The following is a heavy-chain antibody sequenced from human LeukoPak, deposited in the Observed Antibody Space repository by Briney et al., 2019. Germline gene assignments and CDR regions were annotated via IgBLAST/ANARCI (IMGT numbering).Heavy chain of an antibody. V-gene: IGHV4-39*07. CDR1: GGSISSSSYY. Sequence: SETLSLTCTVSGGSISSSSYYWGWIRQPPGKGLEWIGSIYYSGSTYYNPSLKSRVTISVDTSKNQFSLKLSSVTAADTAVYYCARDYYGSGSWNWFDPWGRGTLVTVSS. J-gene: IGHJ5*02. CDR2: IYYSGST. D-gene: IGHD3-10*01. CDR3: ARDYYGSGSWNWFDP.